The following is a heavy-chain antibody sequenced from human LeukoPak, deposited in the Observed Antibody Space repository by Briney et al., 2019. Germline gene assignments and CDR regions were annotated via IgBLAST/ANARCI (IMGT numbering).Heavy chain of an antibody. D-gene: IGHD3-10*01. J-gene: IGHJ4*02. CDR2: FYYSGNT. Sequence: SETLSLTCTVSGDSVSNTNYYWGWIRQPPGKGLEWIGTFYYSGNTYYNPSLKSRVTISVDTSKDQFSLILSSVTAADTAVYYCANLYNSGSYFGHWGQGALITVSS. CDR3: ANLYNSGSYFGH. CDR1: GDSVSNTNYY. V-gene: IGHV4-39*01.